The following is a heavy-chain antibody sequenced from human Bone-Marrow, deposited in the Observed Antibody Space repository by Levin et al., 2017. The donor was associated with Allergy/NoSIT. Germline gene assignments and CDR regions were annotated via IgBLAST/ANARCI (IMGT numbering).Heavy chain of an antibody. V-gene: IGHV1-69*13. CDR3: AGGYYDFWSGYYKGFDP. CDR2: IIPIFGTA. D-gene: IGHD3-3*01. CDR1: GGTFSSYA. J-gene: IGHJ5*02. Sequence: ASVKVSCKASGGTFSSYAISWVRQAPGQGLEWMGGIIPIFGTANYAQKFQGRVTITADESTSTAYMELSSLRSEDTAVYYCAGGYYDFWSGYYKGFDPWGQGTLVTVSS.